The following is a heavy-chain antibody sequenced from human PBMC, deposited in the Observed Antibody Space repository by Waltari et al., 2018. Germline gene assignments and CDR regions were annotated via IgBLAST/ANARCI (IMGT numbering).Heavy chain of an antibody. CDR3: ARETTYDLGGGMDV. J-gene: IGHJ6*02. D-gene: IGHD3-3*01. CDR2: IISILGIA. CDR1: GGTFSSYA. V-gene: IGHV1-69*09. Sequence: QVQLVQSGAEVKKPGSSVKVPCKASGGTFSSYAISWVRQAPGQGLEWMGRIISILGIANYAQKFQGRVTITADKSTSTAYMELSSLRSEDTAVYYCARETTYDLGGGMDVWGQGTTVTVSS.